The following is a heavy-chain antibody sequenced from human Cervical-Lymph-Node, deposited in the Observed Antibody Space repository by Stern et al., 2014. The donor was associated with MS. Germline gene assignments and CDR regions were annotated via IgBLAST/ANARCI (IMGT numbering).Heavy chain of an antibody. V-gene: IGHV3-21*06. J-gene: IGHJ4*02. CDR3: ARGGETNERGDY. D-gene: IGHD1-1*01. CDR2: ISRTSSYI. Sequence: EVQLVESGGGQVKPGGSLRLSCAASGFTFFSYSMYWVRQAPGKGLEWVASISRTSSYIFYADSVKGRFTISRDNAQNSLLLQMSSLRDEDTALYYCARGGETNERGDYWGQGTQVTVSA. CDR1: GFTFFSYS.